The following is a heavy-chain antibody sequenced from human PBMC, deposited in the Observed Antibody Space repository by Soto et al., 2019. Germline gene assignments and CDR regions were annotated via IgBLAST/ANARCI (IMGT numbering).Heavy chain of an antibody. CDR3: ARGFWCSGGSCYGLDY. CDR2: INPNSGGT. CDR1: GYTFTGYY. V-gene: IGHV1-2*04. Sequence: ASVKVSCKASGYTFTGYYMHWVRQAPGQGLEWMGWINPNSGGTNYAQKFQGWVTMTRDTSISTAYMELSRLRSDDTAVYYCARGFWCSGGSCYGLDYWGQGTLVTVSS. D-gene: IGHD2-15*01. J-gene: IGHJ4*02.